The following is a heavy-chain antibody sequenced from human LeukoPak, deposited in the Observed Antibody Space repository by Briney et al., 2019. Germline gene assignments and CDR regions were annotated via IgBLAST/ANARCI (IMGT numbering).Heavy chain of an antibody. CDR1: GFSFSNYW. V-gene: IGHV3-7*05. D-gene: IGHD3-16*01. Sequence: GGSLRLSCAASGFSFSNYWMSWVRQAPGKGLEWVANIKQDGSAISYVDSVKGRFTTSRDNANNSLYLQMNSLRAEDTAVYYWARNRGAGGGYFDYWGQGALVTVSS. CDR2: IKQDGSAI. J-gene: IGHJ4*02. CDR3: ARNRGAGGGYFDY.